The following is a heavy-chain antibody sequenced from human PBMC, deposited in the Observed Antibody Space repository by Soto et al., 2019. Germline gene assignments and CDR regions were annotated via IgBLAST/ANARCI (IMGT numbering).Heavy chain of an antibody. D-gene: IGHD7-27*01. Sequence: GGSLRLSCAASGFTFSSYGMHWVRQAPGKGLEWVAVISYDGSNKYYADSVKGRFTISRDNSKNTLYLQMNSLRAEDTAVYYCAKDPSPGDYYYYGMDVWGQGTTVTVSS. CDR1: GFTFSSYG. CDR2: ISYDGSNK. J-gene: IGHJ6*02. CDR3: AKDPSPGDYYYYGMDV. V-gene: IGHV3-30*18.